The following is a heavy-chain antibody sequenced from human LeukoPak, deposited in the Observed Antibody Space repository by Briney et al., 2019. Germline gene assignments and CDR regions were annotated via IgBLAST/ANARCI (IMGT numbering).Heavy chain of an antibody. CDR3: ATPRGSSSGSYYYYYYMDV. Sequence: ASVKVSCKAFGYTFTSNYMHWVRQAPGQGPEWMGWINTNTGNPTYAQGFTGRFVFSLDTSVSTAYLQISSLKAEDTAVYYCATPRGSSSGSYYYYYYMDVWGKGTTVTVSS. CDR1: GYTFTSNY. CDR2: INTNTGNP. V-gene: IGHV7-4-1*02. J-gene: IGHJ6*03. D-gene: IGHD6-6*01.